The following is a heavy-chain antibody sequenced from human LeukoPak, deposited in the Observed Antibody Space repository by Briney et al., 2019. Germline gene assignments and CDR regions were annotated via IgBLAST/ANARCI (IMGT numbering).Heavy chain of an antibody. CDR2: IYGSGST. CDR1: GGSISSSY. Sequence: SETLSLTCTVSGGSISSSYRGWIRQPPGKGLEWIGYIYGSGSTNYNPSLKSRVTISVDTSKNLFSLKLSSVTAADTAVYYCARLQYTGSDYPVRWGQGILVTVSS. J-gene: IGHJ4*02. CDR3: ARLQYTGSDYPVR. D-gene: IGHD1-26*01. V-gene: IGHV4-59*08.